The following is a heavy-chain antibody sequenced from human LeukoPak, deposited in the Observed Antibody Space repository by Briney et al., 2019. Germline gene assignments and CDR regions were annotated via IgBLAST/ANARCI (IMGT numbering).Heavy chain of an antibody. D-gene: IGHD2-8*01. V-gene: IGHV4-59*01. CDR2: VYDSGTT. J-gene: IGHJ4*02. CDR1: GGSISRYY. Sequence: SETLSLTCTVSGGSISRYYWSWIRQPPGKGLEWFGCVYDSGTTNYNPSLKSRVTISVDTSKNQFSLKLSSVTAADTAVYYCASFEMDNDYWGQGTLVTVSS. CDR3: ASFEMDNDY.